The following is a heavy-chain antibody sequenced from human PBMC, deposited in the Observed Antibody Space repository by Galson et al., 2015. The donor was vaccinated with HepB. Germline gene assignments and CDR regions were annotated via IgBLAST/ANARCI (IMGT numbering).Heavy chain of an antibody. CDR3: ARLPAGYIYVFDI. D-gene: IGHD1-1*01. CDR1: GASISPHY. J-gene: IGHJ3*02. Sequence: SETLSLTCTVSGASISPHYWGWIRQPPGKGLEWIGYISFRGRTNYNPSLKSRVTISVDMSKNQFSLNLNSVTAADTATYYCARLPAGYIYVFDIWGQGAMVTVSS. V-gene: IGHV4-59*08. CDR2: ISFRGRT.